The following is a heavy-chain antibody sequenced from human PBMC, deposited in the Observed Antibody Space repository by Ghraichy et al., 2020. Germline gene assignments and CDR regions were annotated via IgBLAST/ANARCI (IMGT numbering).Heavy chain of an antibody. D-gene: IGHD2-8*02. Sequence: SQTLSLTCAVYGGSFSGYYWSWIRQPPGKGLEWIGEINHSGSTNYNPSLKSRVTISVDTSKNQFSLKLSSVTAADTAVYYCARGRLSVRRNVWCKFDPWGREPWSPSPQ. CDR1: GGSFSGYY. V-gene: IGHV4-34*01. CDR2: INHSGST. J-gene: IGHJ5*02. CDR3: ARGRLSVRRNVWCKFDP.